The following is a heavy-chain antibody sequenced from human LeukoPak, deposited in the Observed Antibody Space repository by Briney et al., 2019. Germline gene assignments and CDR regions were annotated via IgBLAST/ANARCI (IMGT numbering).Heavy chain of an antibody. D-gene: IGHD3-10*01. J-gene: IGHJ4*02. CDR1: GFTFSSYA. CDR3: ASPPSGSYYPFDY. V-gene: IGHV3-30*04. CDR2: ISYDGSNK. Sequence: PGGSLRLSCAASGFTFSSYAMHWVRQAPGKGLEWVAVISYDGSNKYYADSVKGQFTISRDNSKNTLYLQMNSLRAEDTAVYCCASPPSGSYYPFDYWGQGTLVTVSS.